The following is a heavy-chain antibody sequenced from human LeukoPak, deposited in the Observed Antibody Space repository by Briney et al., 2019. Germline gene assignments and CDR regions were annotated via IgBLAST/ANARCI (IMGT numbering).Heavy chain of an antibody. CDR3: ATERGEYCSSTSCYTYRWFDP. CDR2: INPSGGST. D-gene: IGHD2-2*02. Sequence: ASVKVSCKASGYTITGYYMHWVRQAPGQGLEWMGIINPSGGSTSYAQKFQGRVTMTRDTSTSTVYMELSSLRSEDTAVYYCATERGEYCSSTSCYTYRWFDPWGQGTLVTVSS. J-gene: IGHJ5*02. V-gene: IGHV1-46*03. CDR1: GYTITGYY.